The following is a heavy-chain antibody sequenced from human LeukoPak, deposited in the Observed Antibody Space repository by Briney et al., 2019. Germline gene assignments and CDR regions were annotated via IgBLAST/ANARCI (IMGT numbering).Heavy chain of an antibody. Sequence: QPGRSLRLSCAASGFTFDDYAMHWVRQAPGKGLEWVSGISWNSGSIGYADSVKGRFTISRDNAKNSLYLQMNSLRAEDTALYYCASLDYYYDSPMDAWGQGTTVTVSS. V-gene: IGHV3-9*01. D-gene: IGHD3-22*01. CDR2: ISWNSGSI. CDR1: GFTFDDYA. J-gene: IGHJ6*02. CDR3: ASLDYYYDSPMDA.